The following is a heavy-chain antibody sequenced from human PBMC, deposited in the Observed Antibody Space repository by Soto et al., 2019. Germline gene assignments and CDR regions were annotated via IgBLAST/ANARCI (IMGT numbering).Heavy chain of an antibody. CDR1: AFSFSHYA. D-gene: IGHD2-15*01. CDR2: ISYDGNIK. Sequence: GSLSLSCGASAFSFSHYAMHWVRQAPGKGLECVAVISYDGNIKRYADSVKGRFTISRDNSENTLYLQMNSLSPEDTAVYYCARAGYCSGGRCYSPYYYYYGMDVWGQGTTVTVSS. J-gene: IGHJ6*02. CDR3: ARAGYCSGGRCYSPYYYYYGMDV. V-gene: IGHV3-30-3*01.